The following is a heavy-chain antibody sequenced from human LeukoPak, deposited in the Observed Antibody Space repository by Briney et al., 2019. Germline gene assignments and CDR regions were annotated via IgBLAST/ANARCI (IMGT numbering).Heavy chain of an antibody. CDR2: INPNSGET. J-gene: IGHJ4*02. D-gene: IGHD6-6*01. CDR3: ATHSSSSAPDY. CDR1: RCTFTGYY. V-gene: IGHV1-2*02. Sequence: ASVNVSCKASRCTFTGYYMHWLRQAAGQGLECRGWINPNSGETNYAQKFKDSVTMTRDTSISTAYMELGSLRSDDTAVYYCATHSSSSAPDYWGQGALVTVSS.